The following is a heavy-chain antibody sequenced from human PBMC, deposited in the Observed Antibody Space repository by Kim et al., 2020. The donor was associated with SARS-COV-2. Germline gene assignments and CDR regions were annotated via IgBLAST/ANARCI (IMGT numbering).Heavy chain of an antibody. Sequence: ADSVKGRFTISRDNSMNMLYLQMNSLRVEDTAVYYCAKSDTGDFRAGPNYWGLGTLVTVSS. D-gene: IGHD7-27*01. J-gene: IGHJ4*02. CDR3: AKSDTGDFRAGPNY. V-gene: IGHV3-23*01.